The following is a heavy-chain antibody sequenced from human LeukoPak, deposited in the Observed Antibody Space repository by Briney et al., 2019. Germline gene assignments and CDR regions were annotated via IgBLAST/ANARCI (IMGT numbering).Heavy chain of an antibody. J-gene: IGHJ4*02. CDR3: AREHYDSSGYYFGY. Sequence: SETLSLTCTVSGGSISSYYWSWIRRPAGKGLEWIGRIYTSGSTNYNPSLKSRVTMSVDTSKNQFSLKLSSVTAADTAVYYCAREHYDSSGYYFGYWGQGTLVTVSS. CDR1: GGSISSYY. V-gene: IGHV4-4*07. D-gene: IGHD3-22*01. CDR2: IYTSGST.